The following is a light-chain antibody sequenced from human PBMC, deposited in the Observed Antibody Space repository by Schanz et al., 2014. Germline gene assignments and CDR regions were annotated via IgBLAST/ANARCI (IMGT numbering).Light chain of an antibody. J-gene: IGKJ2*01. Sequence: EIVLTQSPGTLSLSPGERATLSCRASQSVSSSYLAWYQQKPGQAPRLLIYGASNRPSGIPDRFSGSGSGTDFALSISSLEPEDFAVYYCQQRSNWPPYTFGQGTKLQI. CDR1: QSVSSSY. CDR3: QQRSNWPPYT. CDR2: GAS. V-gene: IGKV3D-20*02.